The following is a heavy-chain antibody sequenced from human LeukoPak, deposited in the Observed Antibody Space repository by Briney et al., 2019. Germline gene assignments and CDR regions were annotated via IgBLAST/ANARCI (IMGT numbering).Heavy chain of an antibody. CDR2: ISSSSSYI. V-gene: IGHV3-21*01. CDR3: ARDWVYGGNRAFDI. J-gene: IGHJ3*02. D-gene: IGHD4-23*01. CDR1: GFTFSSYS. Sequence: GGSLRLSCAASGFTFSSYSMNWVRQAPGEGLEWVSSISSSSSYIYYADSVKGRFTISRDNAKNSLYLQMNSLRAEDTAVYYCARDWVYGGNRAFDIWGQGTMVTVSS.